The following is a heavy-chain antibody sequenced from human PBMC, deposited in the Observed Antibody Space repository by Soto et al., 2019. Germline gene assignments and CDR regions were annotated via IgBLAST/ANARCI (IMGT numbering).Heavy chain of an antibody. CDR2: IKRDGSEK. CDR1: GFTLSSYW. Sequence: EVPLVESGGGLVQLGGSLRLSCATSGFTLSSYWMSWVRQAPGKGLEWVANIKRDGSEKYYVDSVQGRFTISRDNAKNSLYLQMNSLRAEDTAVYYCARDCSGGICYGYYFDYWGQGTLVTVSS. CDR3: ARDCSGGICYGYYFDY. D-gene: IGHD2-15*01. J-gene: IGHJ4*02. V-gene: IGHV3-7*01.